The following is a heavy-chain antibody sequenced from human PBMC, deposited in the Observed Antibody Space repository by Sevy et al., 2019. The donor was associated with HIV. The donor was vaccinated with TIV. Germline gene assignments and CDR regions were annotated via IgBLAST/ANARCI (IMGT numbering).Heavy chain of an antibody. D-gene: IGHD6-6*01. V-gene: IGHV3-30*02. CDR1: GFTFSSYG. J-gene: IGHJ4*02. CDR3: AKDGVAARPEYYFDY. CDR2: IRYDGSNK. Sequence: GGSLRLSCAASGFTFSSYGMHWVRQAPGKGLEWVAFIRYDGSNKYYADSVKGRFTISRDNSKNTLYLQMNSLRAEDTAVYYCAKDGVAARPEYYFDYWGQGTLLTVSS.